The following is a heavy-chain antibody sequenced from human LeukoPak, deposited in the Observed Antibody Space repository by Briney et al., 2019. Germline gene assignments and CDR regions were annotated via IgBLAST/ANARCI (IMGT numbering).Heavy chain of an antibody. CDR3: AKDPLSVVHALGYFQH. CDR2: ISDSGGTT. Sequence: GGSLRLSCAASGFTFSSYAMSWVRQAPGKGLEWVSVISDSGGTTYYADSVKGWFTISRDNSKNTLYLQMNSLRAEDTAVYYCAKDPLSVVHALGYFQHWGQGTLVTVSS. V-gene: IGHV3-23*01. CDR1: GFTFSSYA. J-gene: IGHJ1*01. D-gene: IGHD3-22*01.